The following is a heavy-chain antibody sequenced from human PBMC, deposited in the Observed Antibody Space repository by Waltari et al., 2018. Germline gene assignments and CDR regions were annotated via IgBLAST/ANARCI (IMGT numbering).Heavy chain of an antibody. CDR2: IYTSGST. J-gene: IGHJ4*02. CDR3: AREGNYYDSSGYQYYFDY. CDR1: GGSISSGSYY. Sequence: QVQLQESGPGLVKPSQTLSLTCTVSGGSISSGSYYWSWIRQPAGKGLEWIGRIYTSGSTNSNPSLKSRVTISVDTSKNQFSLKLSSVTAADTAVYYCAREGNYYDSSGYQYYFDYWGQGTLVTVSS. D-gene: IGHD3-22*01. V-gene: IGHV4-61*02.